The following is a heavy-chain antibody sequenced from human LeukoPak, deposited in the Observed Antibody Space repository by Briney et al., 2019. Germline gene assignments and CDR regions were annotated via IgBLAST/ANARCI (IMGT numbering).Heavy chain of an antibody. CDR1: GFTFSSYA. D-gene: IGHD6-13*01. Sequence: PGGSLRLSCAASGFTFSSYAMHWVRQAPGKGLEWVSVIYSGGSTYYADSVKGRFTISRDNSKNTLYLQMNSLRAEDAAVYYCAGSSWYMGGWFDPWGQGTLVTVSS. CDR3: AGSSWYMGGWFDP. J-gene: IGHJ5*02. V-gene: IGHV3-53*01. CDR2: IYSGGST.